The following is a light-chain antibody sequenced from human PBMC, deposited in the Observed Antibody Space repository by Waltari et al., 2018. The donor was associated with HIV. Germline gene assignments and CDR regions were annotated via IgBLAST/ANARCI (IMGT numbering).Light chain of an antibody. CDR3: QQRSNWPRT. CDR1: QSVSSY. Sequence: EIVLTQSQATLSLSPGERDTLSCRASQSVSSYLAWYRQKPGQAPRLLIYDASNRATGIPARFSGSGSGSDFTLTISSLEPEDFAVYYCQQRSNWPRTFGQGTKVEIK. CDR2: DAS. V-gene: IGKV3-11*01. J-gene: IGKJ1*01.